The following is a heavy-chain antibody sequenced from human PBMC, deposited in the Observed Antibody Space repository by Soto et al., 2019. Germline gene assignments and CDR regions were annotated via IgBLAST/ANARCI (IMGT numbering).Heavy chain of an antibody. CDR2: IIPILGIA. J-gene: IGHJ2*01. D-gene: IGHD5-18*01. Sequence: QVQLVQSGAEVKKPGSSVKVSCKASGGTFSSYTISWVRQAPGQGLEWMGRIIPILGIANYAQKFQGRVTITADKSTSTAYMELSSLRSEDTAVYYCARSVDTALTYRYFDLWCRGTLVTVSS. CDR1: GGTFSSYT. CDR3: ARSVDTALTYRYFDL. V-gene: IGHV1-69*02.